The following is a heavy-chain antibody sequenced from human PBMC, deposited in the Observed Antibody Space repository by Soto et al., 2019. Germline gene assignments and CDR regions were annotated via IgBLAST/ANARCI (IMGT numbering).Heavy chain of an antibody. CDR2: INHSGST. J-gene: IGHJ6*02. CDR3: ARGAIFGGMDV. CDR1: GGSFSGYY. Sequence: SETLSLTCAVYGGSFSGYYWSWIRQPPGKGLEWIGEINHSGSTNYNPSLKSRVTISVDTSKNQFSLKLSSVTAADTAVYYCARGAIFGGMDVWGQGTTVTVSS. D-gene: IGHD3-3*01. V-gene: IGHV4-34*01.